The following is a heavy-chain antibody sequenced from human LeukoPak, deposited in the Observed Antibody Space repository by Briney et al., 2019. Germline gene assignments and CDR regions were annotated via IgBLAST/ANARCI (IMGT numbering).Heavy chain of an antibody. CDR2: IYYSGST. V-gene: IGHV4-59*01. CDR3: AREGTTAPGEDYFDF. Sequence: ETLSLTCTVSGGSISSYYWSWIRQPPGKGLEWIGYIYYSGSTNYNPSLKSRVTISVDTSKNQFSLKLSSVTAADTAVYYCAREGTTAPGEDYFDFWGQGTLVTVSS. J-gene: IGHJ4*02. D-gene: IGHD1-1*01. CDR1: GGSISSYY.